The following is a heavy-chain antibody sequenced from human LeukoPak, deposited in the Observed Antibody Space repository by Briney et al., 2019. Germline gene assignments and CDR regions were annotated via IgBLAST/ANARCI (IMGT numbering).Heavy chain of an antibody. D-gene: IGHD6-6*01. CDR2: IWYDGSNK. CDR3: ATYSSSSDYFDY. CDR1: GFTFSSYG. Sequence: GGSLRLSCAASGFTFSSYGMHWVRQAPGKGLEWVAVIWYDGSNKYYADSVKGRFTISRDNSKSTLYLQMNSLRAEDTAVYYCATYSSSSDYFDYWGQGTLVIVSS. V-gene: IGHV3-33*01. J-gene: IGHJ4*02.